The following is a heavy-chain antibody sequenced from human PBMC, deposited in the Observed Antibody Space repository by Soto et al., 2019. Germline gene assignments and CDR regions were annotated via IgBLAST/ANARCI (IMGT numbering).Heavy chain of an antibody. J-gene: IGHJ4*02. Sequence: SETLSLTCTVSGGSISSGDYYWRWIREPPGKGLEWIGRIHYSGNTYYNPSLTSRVTISVDTSKNQFSLRLSSVTAADTAVYYCASFPAILAEAGTLDYWGQGTLVTGFS. V-gene: IGHV4-39*01. CDR1: GGSISSGDYY. CDR2: IHYSGNT. CDR3: ASFPAILAEAGTLDY. D-gene: IGHD6-13*01.